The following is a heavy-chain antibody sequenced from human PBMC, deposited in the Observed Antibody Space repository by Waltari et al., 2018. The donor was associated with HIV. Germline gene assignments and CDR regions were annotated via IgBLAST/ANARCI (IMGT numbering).Heavy chain of an antibody. CDR2: ISHTGGTT. D-gene: IGHD3-10*01. J-gene: IGHJ2*01. V-gene: IGHV4-39*01. CDR3: ARQRGSGLWYFDL. CDR1: GGSISSNYYF. Sequence: QSQLQESDPGLVKPSETLSLTCTVYGGSISSNYYFWAWVRQPPGKGLEWIGTISHTGGTTYYNPSLKSRVIISIDTSKDQSSLKLSSMTATDTAVYYCARQRGSGLWYFDLWGRGTLVSVSS.